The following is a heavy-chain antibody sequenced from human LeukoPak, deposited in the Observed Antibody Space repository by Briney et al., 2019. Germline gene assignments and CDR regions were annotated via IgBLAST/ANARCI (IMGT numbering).Heavy chain of an antibody. CDR3: ANDQYSGIYYSFDY. Sequence: GGSLRLSCAASGFTFSSYAMSWVRQAPGKGLEWVSTISGSGDSTNYADSVKGRFTISRDNSKNTLYLQINSLRVEDTALYYSANDQYSGIYYSFDYWGQGTLVTVSS. CDR2: ISGSGDST. CDR1: GFTFSSYA. J-gene: IGHJ4*02. D-gene: IGHD1-26*01. V-gene: IGHV3-23*01.